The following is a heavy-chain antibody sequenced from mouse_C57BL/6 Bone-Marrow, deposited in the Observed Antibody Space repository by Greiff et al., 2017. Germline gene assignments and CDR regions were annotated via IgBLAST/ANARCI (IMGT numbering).Heavy chain of an antibody. D-gene: IGHD3-2*02. CDR3: TTRQLRPGFAY. CDR2: IDPEDGDT. J-gene: IGHJ3*01. V-gene: IGHV14-1*01. Sequence: EVQLQQSGAELVRPGASVKLSCTASGFNIKDYYMHWVKQRPEQGLEWIGRIDPEDGDTEYAPKFQGKATMTADTSSNTAYLQLSSLTSEDTAVXYCTTRQLRPGFAYWGQGTLVTVSA. CDR1: GFNIKDYY.